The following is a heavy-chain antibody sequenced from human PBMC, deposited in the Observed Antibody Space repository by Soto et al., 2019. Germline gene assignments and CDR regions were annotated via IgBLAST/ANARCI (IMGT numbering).Heavy chain of an antibody. CDR2: INTGGSPA. J-gene: IGHJ5*02. V-gene: IGHV3-11*01. D-gene: IGHD1-26*01. CDR1: GFAFRHNY. Sequence: GGSLRLSCAVSGFAFRHNYLTWIRQAPGKGLEWLSYINTGGSPAYYADSVKGRFTISTDIAKKSLYLQMDSLRADDTGVYYCATGGIYYETWGQGTLVTVSS. CDR3: ATGGIYYET.